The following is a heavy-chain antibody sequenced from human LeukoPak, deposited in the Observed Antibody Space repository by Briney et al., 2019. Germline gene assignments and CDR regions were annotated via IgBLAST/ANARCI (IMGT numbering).Heavy chain of an antibody. CDR1: GDSVPSNSAA. CDR3: ARAGGGYSYGLKPDNWFDP. Sequence: SQTLSLTCAISGDSVPSNSAAWNWIRQSPSRGLEWLGRTYYRSKWYNDYAVSVKSRITINPDTSKNQFSLQLNSVTPEDTAVYYCARAGGGYSYGLKPDNWFDPWGQGTLVTVSS. J-gene: IGHJ5*02. CDR2: TYYRSKWYN. D-gene: IGHD5-18*01. V-gene: IGHV6-1*01.